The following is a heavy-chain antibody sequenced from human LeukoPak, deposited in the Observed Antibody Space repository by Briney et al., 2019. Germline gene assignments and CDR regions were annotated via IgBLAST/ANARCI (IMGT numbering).Heavy chain of an antibody. J-gene: IGHJ5*02. V-gene: IGHV4-34*01. CDR2: INHSGST. CDR3: ARHAAVEGSSGWSPLWWFDP. Sequence: SETLSLTCAVYGGSFRDYYWSWIRQSPGKGLEWIGEINHSGSTNYNPSLKSRVTISVDTSKNQFSLKLSSVTAADTAVYYCARHAAVEGSSGWSPLWWFDPWGQGTLVTVSS. CDR1: GGSFRDYY. D-gene: IGHD6-19*01.